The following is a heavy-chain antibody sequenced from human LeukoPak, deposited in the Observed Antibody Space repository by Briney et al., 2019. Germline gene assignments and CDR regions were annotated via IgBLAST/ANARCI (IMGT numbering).Heavy chain of an antibody. V-gene: IGHV4-34*01. J-gene: IGHJ4*02. CDR3: AGTPYYYDSSGYSDY. Sequence: PSETLSLTCAVYGGSFSEYYWNWMRQPPGKGLEWLGEINHSGSTNYNPSLKSRVTISVDTSKNQFSLKLSSVTAADTAVYYCAGTPYYYDSSGYSDYWGQGTLVTVSS. CDR1: GGSFSEYY. D-gene: IGHD3-22*01. CDR2: INHSGST.